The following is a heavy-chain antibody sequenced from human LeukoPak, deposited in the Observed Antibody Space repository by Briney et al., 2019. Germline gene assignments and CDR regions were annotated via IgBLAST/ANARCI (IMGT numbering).Heavy chain of an antibody. CDR3: ARGLGQVAVDY. V-gene: IGHV1-8*03. D-gene: IGHD5-12*01. Sequence: ASVTVSCKASGYTFTSYDINWVRQAPGQGLEWMGWMNPNSGNTGYAQKFQGRVTITRNTSISTAYMELSSLRSEDTAVYYCARGLGQVAVDYWGQGTLVTVSS. J-gene: IGHJ4*02. CDR1: GYTFTSYD. CDR2: MNPNSGNT.